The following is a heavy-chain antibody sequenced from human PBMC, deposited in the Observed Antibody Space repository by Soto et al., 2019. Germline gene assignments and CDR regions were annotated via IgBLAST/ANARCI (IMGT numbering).Heavy chain of an antibody. CDR2: ISAYNGNT. D-gene: IGHD2-2*01. CDR3: AIRVGYCSSTSCSNWFDP. CDR1: GYTFTSYG. J-gene: IGHJ5*02. Sequence: ASVKVSCKASGYTFTSYGISWVRQAPGQGLEWMGWISAYNGNTNYAQKLQGRVTMTTDTSTSTAYMELRSLRSDDTAVYYCAIRVGYCSSTSCSNWFDPWGQGTLVTVSS. V-gene: IGHV1-18*01.